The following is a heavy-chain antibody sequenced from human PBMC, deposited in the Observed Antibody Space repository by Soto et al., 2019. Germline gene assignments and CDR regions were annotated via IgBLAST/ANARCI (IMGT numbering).Heavy chain of an antibody. V-gene: IGHV3-23*01. D-gene: IGHD3-10*01. CDR1: GFTFSNYV. CDR2: INSGANT. Sequence: GGSLRLSCAASGFTFSNYVMSWVRQAPGKGLEWVSSINSGANTYYADSVKGRFTISRDNSKNTLYLQMNSLRAEDTAVYYCAKEGYGAGSYSKGNYFDYWGQGALVTVSS. CDR3: AKEGYGAGSYSKGNYFDY. J-gene: IGHJ4*02.